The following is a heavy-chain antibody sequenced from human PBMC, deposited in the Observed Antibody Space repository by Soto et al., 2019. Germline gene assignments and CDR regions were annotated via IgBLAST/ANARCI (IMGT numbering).Heavy chain of an antibody. J-gene: IGHJ6*04. CDR1: GGSISTRSSY. Sequence: SETLSLTCTVSGGSISTRSSYWSWIRQPPGKGLEWIGEINHSGSTNYNPSLKSRVTISVDTSKNQFSLKLSSVTAADTAVYYCARGQLGIFDLWGKGTTVTVSS. V-gene: IGHV4-39*07. D-gene: IGHD3-3*01. CDR3: ARGQLGIFDL. CDR2: INHSGST.